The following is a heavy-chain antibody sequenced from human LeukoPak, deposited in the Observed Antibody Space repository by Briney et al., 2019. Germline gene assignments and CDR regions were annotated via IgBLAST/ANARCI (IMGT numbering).Heavy chain of an antibody. D-gene: IGHD5-18*01. CDR1: GFTFSSYS. CDR3: ARVGTPMVTIVAPYYMDV. V-gene: IGHV3-23*01. CDR2: ISATAGIA. J-gene: IGHJ6*03. Sequence: GGSLRLSCAASGFTFSSYSMNWVRQAPGKGVEWVSAISATAGIAVYVDSVKGRFTISRDNSNNIVYLQMNSLRAEDTAVYYCARVGTPMVTIVAPYYMDVWGKGTTVTVSS.